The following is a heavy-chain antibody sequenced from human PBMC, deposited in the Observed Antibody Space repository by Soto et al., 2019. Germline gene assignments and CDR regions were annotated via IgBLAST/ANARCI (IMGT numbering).Heavy chain of an antibody. CDR1: GFTFDDYA. J-gene: IGHJ6*02. Sequence: DVQLVESGGGLVQPGRSLRLSCAASGFTFDDYAMHWVRQAPGKGLEWVSGISWNSGSIGYADSVKGRFTISRDNAKNSLYLQMNSLRAEDTALYYCAKSRYYYYGMDVWGQGTTVTVSS. CDR2: ISWNSGSI. CDR3: AKSRYYYYGMDV. V-gene: IGHV3-9*01.